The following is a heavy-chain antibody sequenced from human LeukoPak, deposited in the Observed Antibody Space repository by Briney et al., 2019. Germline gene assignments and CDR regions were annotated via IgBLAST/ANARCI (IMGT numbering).Heavy chain of an antibody. CDR2: IYISGST. CDR3: ARESRYFDWLSPSYYYYYMDV. J-gene: IGHJ6*03. V-gene: IGHV4-4*07. Sequence: SETLSLTCTVSGGSISSYYWSWIRQPAGKGLEWIGRIYISGSTNYNPSLKSRVTMSVDTSKNQFSLKLSSVTAADTAVYYCARESRYFDWLSPSYYYYYMDVWGKGTTVTISS. D-gene: IGHD3-9*01. CDR1: GGSISSYY.